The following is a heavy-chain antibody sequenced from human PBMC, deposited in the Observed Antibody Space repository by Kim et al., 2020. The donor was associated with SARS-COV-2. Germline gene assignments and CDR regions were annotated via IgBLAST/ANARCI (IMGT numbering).Heavy chain of an antibody. CDR3: ARGGRIAALDY. Sequence: TNYAQKFQGRVTMTRDTSISTAYMELSRLRSDDTAVYYCARGGRIAALDYWGQGTLVTVSS. V-gene: IGHV1-2*02. CDR2: T. D-gene: IGHD6-6*01. J-gene: IGHJ4*02.